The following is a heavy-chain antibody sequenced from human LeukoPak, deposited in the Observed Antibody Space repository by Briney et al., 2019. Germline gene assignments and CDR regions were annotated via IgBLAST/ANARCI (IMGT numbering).Heavy chain of an antibody. CDR3: ARAFARYFDWLLSADYYMDV. CDR2: MNPNSGNT. CDR1: GYTFTSYD. J-gene: IGHJ6*03. V-gene: IGHV1-8*01. Sequence: EASVKVSCKASGYTFTSYDINWVRQATGRGLEWMGWMNPNSGNTGYAQKFQGRVTMTRNASISTAYMELSSLRSEDTAVYYCARAFARYFDWLLSADYYMDVWGKGTTVTISS. D-gene: IGHD3-9*01.